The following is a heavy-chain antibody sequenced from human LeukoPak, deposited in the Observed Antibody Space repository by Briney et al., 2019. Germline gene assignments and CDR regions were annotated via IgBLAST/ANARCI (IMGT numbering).Heavy chain of an antibody. Sequence: GASVKVSCKVSGYTLTELSMHWVRQAPGKGLEWMGGFDPEDGETIYAQKFQGRVTMTEDTSTDTAYMELCSLRSEDTAVYYCAADSSSWPRPLDYWGQGTLVTVSS. D-gene: IGHD6-13*01. V-gene: IGHV1-24*01. CDR2: FDPEDGET. J-gene: IGHJ4*02. CDR3: AADSSSWPRPLDY. CDR1: GYTLTELS.